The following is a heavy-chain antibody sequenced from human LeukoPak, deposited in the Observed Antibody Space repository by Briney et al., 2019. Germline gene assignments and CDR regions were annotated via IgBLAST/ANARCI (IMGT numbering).Heavy chain of an antibody. D-gene: IGHD6-19*01. J-gene: IGHJ6*03. V-gene: IGHV3-30*02. CDR2: IRYDGSNK. CDR1: GFTFSSYG. Sequence: GRSLRLSCAASGFTFSSYGMHWVRQAPGKGLEWVAFIRYDGSNKYYADSVKGRFTISRDNSKNTLYLQMNRLRAEDTAVYYCAKVAYSSGWYYYYYMDVWGKGTTVTVSS. CDR3: AKVAYSSGWYYYYYMDV.